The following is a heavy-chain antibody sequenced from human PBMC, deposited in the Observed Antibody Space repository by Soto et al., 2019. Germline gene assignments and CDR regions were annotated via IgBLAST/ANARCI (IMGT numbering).Heavy chain of an antibody. Sequence: QVQLVQSGAEVKKPGASVKVSCKASGYTFTSYDINWLRQATGQGLEWMGWMNPNTGNTGSTQTFQGRVTMTGNTSTTTAYMELSSLTSEDTAVYYCARTYSSSSSYFYYYIDVWGEGTTVTVSS. J-gene: IGHJ6*03. V-gene: IGHV1-8*01. D-gene: IGHD6-6*01. CDR1: GYTFTSYD. CDR3: ARTYSSSSSYFYYYIDV. CDR2: MNPNTGNT.